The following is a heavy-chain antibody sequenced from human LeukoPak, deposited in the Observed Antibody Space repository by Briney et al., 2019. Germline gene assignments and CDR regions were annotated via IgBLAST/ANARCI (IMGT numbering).Heavy chain of an antibody. D-gene: IGHD3-3*01. J-gene: IGHJ5*02. Sequence: ASVNVSCKASGYAFTSYDINWVRQATGQGLEWMGWMNPNSGNTGYAQKFQGRVTMTRNTSISTAYMELSSLRSEDTAVYYCARGRSGYYTGWFDPWGQGTLVTVSS. CDR3: ARGRSGYYTGWFDP. CDR1: GYAFTSYD. V-gene: IGHV1-8*02. CDR2: MNPNSGNT.